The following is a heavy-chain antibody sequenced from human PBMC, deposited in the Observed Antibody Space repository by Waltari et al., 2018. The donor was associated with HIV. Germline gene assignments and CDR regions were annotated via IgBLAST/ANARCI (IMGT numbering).Heavy chain of an antibody. J-gene: IGHJ4*02. Sequence: EVQLVESGGGLVKPGGSLRLSCAASGFTFSSYSMNWASPAPRKGVVCVAIISSYRSYMYSDDTLKGRFSISRDNAKNSLELQMSSLGADDTAVYYCARDMHANQWELLTHPLSFDYWGQGTLVTVSS. CDR2: ISSYRSYM. D-gene: IGHD1-26*01. CDR3: ARDMHANQWELLTHPLSFDY. CDR1: GFTFSSYS. V-gene: IGHV3-21*01.